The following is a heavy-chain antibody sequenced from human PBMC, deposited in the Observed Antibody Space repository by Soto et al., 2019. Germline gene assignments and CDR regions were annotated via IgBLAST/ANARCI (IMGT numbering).Heavy chain of an antibody. CDR1: GYTLTELS. J-gene: IGHJ4*02. CDR3: ETARYSGYDYGGSFDY. Sequence: ASVKVSCKVSGYTLTELSMHWVRQAPGKGLERMGGFDPEDGETIYAQKFQGRVTMTEDTSTDTAYMELSSLRSEDTAVYYCETARYSGYDYGGSFDYWGQGTLVTVSS. CDR2: FDPEDGET. V-gene: IGHV1-24*01. D-gene: IGHD5-12*01.